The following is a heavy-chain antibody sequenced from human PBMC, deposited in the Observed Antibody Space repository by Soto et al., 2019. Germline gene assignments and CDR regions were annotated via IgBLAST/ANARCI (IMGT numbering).Heavy chain of an antibody. D-gene: IGHD3-10*01. CDR1: GGSXXXXXX. CDR3: ARRWGEGRVDY. Sequence: QVQLQESGPGLVKPSGTLSLTCAVSGGSXXXXXXXXXXRQXPGKGLQWIGEIYHSGSTNYIPSLKSRVTXSVXXSRXQXXXXXXXXTXADTAVYYCARRWGEGRVDYWGQGTLVTVSS. J-gene: IGHJ4*02. CDR2: IYHSGST. V-gene: IGHV4-4*02.